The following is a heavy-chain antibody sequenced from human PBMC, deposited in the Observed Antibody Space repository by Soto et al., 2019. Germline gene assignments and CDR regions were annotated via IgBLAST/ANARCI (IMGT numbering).Heavy chain of an antibody. CDR3: AMNVDSGYYVRWLDP. V-gene: IGHV1-69*13. CDR1: GGSFSTYP. CDR2: IIPLFGTT. Sequence: SVKVSCKASGGSFSTYPLSWVRQAPGQGLEWLGDIIPLFGTTNYAQKFQGRVTITADDSTSTAYMELSSLTSADTAVYYCAMNVDSGYYVRWLDPWGQGTLVTVS. D-gene: IGHD3-10*02. J-gene: IGHJ5*02.